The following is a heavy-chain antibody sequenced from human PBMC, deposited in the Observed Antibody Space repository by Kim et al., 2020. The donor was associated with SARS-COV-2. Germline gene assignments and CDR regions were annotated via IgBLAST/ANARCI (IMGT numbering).Heavy chain of an antibody. Sequence: GGSLRLSCTASGFTFTTYWMHWVRQAPGKGLVWVSRVNVDMTTINYAESVEGRFTVSRDNAKNTLYLQMDSLRDEDTGVYYCARSSYSTMLDSWGQGTL. J-gene: IGHJ5*01. CDR3: ARSSYSTMLDS. CDR1: GFTFTTYW. CDR2: VNVDMTTI. V-gene: IGHV3-74*01. D-gene: IGHD4-4*01.